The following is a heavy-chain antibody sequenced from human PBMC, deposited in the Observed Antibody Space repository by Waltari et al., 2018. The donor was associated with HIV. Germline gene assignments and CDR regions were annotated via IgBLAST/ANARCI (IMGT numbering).Heavy chain of an antibody. CDR3: ASEYSSSWYVDY. J-gene: IGHJ4*02. CDR1: RFTFRSHS. CDR2: ISSSSSYI. V-gene: IGHV3-21*01. Sequence: EVQLVESGGGLVKPGGSLRLSCAASRFTFRSHSMNWVRKAPGKGLEWVSSISSSSSYIYYADSVKGRFTISRDNAKNSLYLQMNSLRAEDTAVYYCASEYSSSWYVDYWGQGTLVTVSS. D-gene: IGHD6-13*01.